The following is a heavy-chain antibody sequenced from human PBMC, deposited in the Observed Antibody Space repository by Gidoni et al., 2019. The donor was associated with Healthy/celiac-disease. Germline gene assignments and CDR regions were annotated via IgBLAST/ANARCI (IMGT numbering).Heavy chain of an antibody. V-gene: IGHV1-2*04. D-gene: IGHD3-3*01. J-gene: IGHJ6*02. CDR2: INPNSGGT. CDR3: ARSSYDFWSGYLHYYYYGMDV. Sequence: QVQLVQSGAEVKKPGASVKVSCKASGYTFTGYYMHWVRQAPGQGLEWMGWINPNSGGTNYAQKFQGWVTMTRDTSISTAYMELSRLRSDDTAVYYCARSSYDFWSGYLHYYYYGMDVWGQGTTVTVSS. CDR1: GYTFTGYY.